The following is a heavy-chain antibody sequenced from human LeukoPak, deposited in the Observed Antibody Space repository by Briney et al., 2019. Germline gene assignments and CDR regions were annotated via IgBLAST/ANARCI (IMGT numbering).Heavy chain of an antibody. Sequence: SETLSLTCTVSGGSISSYYWSWIRQPPGKGLEWIGYIYYSGSTNYNPSLKSRVTISVDTSKNQFSLKLSSVTAADTAVYYCAREVWDSSGYLDYWGQGTLVTVSS. CDR1: GGSISSYY. V-gene: IGHV4-59*12. CDR2: IYYSGST. D-gene: IGHD3-22*01. CDR3: AREVWDSSGYLDY. J-gene: IGHJ4*02.